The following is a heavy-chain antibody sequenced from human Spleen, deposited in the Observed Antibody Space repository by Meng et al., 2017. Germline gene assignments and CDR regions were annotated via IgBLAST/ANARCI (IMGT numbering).Heavy chain of an antibody. J-gene: IGHJ4*02. Sequence: QVQLQQSCAGLVKPSQTFSLSCAIAGDSVSTNSAAWNWIRQSPSGGLEWLGRTYYKSKWYNDYAESVKSRITINPDTSKNQFSLQLNSVTPEDTAVYYCARDPAAFDFWGQGILVTVSS. CDR2: TYYKSKWYN. D-gene: IGHD6-25*01. CDR1: GDSVSTNSAA. V-gene: IGHV6-1*01. CDR3: ARDPAAFDF.